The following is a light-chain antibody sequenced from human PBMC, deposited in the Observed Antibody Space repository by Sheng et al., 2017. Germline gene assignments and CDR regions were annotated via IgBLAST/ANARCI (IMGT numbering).Light chain of an antibody. CDR1: QSINSW. CDR2: KAS. Sequence: DIQLTQSPSTLSASVGDTVTITCRASQSINSWLAWFQQKPGKAPKLLIYKASSLESGVPSRFSGGGSETEFTLTIYSLQPEDFASYYCQQGISYPLTFGGGTKVEIK. V-gene: IGKV1-5*03. CDR3: QQGISYPLT. J-gene: IGKJ4*01.